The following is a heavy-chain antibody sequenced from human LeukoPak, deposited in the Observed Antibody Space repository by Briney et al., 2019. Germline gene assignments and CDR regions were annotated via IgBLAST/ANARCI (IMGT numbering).Heavy chain of an antibody. Sequence: GGSLRLSCAASGFTFSSYSMKWVRQAPGKGLEWLSFISSGSGTIYYADSVKGRFTISRDNAKNSLFLHMNSLRNEDTAVYYCARITGSGYYYFDYWGQGTLVTVSS. J-gene: IGHJ4*02. CDR2: ISSGSGTI. CDR3: ARITGSGYYYFDY. V-gene: IGHV3-48*02. CDR1: GFTFSSYS. D-gene: IGHD3-22*01.